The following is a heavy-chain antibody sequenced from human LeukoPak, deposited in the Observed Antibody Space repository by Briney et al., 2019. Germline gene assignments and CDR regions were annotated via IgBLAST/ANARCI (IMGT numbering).Heavy chain of an antibody. J-gene: IGHJ6*03. CDR3: AKSAAGTGYYYYMDV. CDR2: ISWDGGST. V-gene: IGHV3-43D*03. Sequence: GGSLRLSCAASGFTFDDYAMHWVRQAPGKGLEWVSLISWDGGSTYYADSVKGRFTISRDNSKNSLYLQMNSLRAEDTALYYCAKSAAGTGYYYYMDVWGKGTTVTISS. D-gene: IGHD6-13*01. CDR1: GFTFDDYA.